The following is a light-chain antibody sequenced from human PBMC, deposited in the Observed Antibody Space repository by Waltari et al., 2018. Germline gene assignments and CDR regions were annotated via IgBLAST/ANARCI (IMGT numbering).Light chain of an antibody. J-gene: IGLJ2*01. V-gene: IGLV2-23*02. CDR2: EVT. CDR1: SSDVGSYNF. CDR3: CSFASRIGV. Sequence: QSALTQPASVSGSPGQSIPISCTGTSSDVGSYNFVSWYQQHPGKAPKLIISEVTKRPSGVSTRFSGSKSGNTASLTISGLQADDEADYYCCSFASRIGVFGGGTKVTVL.